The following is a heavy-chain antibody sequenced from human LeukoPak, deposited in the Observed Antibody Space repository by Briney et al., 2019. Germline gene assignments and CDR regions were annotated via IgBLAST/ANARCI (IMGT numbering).Heavy chain of an antibody. CDR1: GYTFTSHD. Sequence: ASVKVSCKASGYTFTSHDINWVRQATGQGLEWMGWMKPNSGNTGYAQKFQGRLTMTRNTSINTAYMELNSLRSEDAAVYFCAREGAYYDFWSSYSPSHGIFDSWGQGSLVTVSS. V-gene: IGHV1-8*01. J-gene: IGHJ4*02. CDR2: MKPNSGNT. D-gene: IGHD3-3*01. CDR3: AREGAYYDFWSSYSPSHGIFDS.